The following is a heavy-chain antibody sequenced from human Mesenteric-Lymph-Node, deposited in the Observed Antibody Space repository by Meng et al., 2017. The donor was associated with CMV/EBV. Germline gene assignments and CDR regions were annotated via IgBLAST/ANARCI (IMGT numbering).Heavy chain of an antibody. CDR3: AREPPNSYGVSYYYGMDV. Sequence: GGSLRLSCAASGFTVSSNYMSWVRQAPGKGLEWVSYISSSSSTIYYADSVKGRFTISRDNAKNSLYLQMNSLRAEDTAVYYCAREPPNSYGVSYYYGMDVWGQGTTVTVSS. V-gene: IGHV3-48*04. CDR2: ISSSSSTI. D-gene: IGHD5-18*01. CDR1: GFTVSSNY. J-gene: IGHJ6*02.